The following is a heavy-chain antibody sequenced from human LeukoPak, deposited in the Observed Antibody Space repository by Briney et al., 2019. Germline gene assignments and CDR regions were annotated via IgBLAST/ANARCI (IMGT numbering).Heavy chain of an antibody. Sequence: GASVKVSCKASGYTFTGYYMHWVRQAPGQGLEWMGWINPNSGGTNYAQKFQGRVTMTRDTSISTAYMELSRLRSDDTAVYYCARDWHSSSSRFDYWGQGTLVTVSS. CDR1: GYTFTGYY. CDR2: INPNSGGT. J-gene: IGHJ4*02. CDR3: ARDWHSSSSRFDY. D-gene: IGHD6-6*01. V-gene: IGHV1-2*02.